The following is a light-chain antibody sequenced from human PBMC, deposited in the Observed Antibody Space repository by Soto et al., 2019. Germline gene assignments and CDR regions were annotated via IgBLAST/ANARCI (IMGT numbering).Light chain of an antibody. Sequence: DIVMTQSPLSLPVTPGEPASISCRSSQSLLQRNGRSYLDWYLQKPGQSPQLLIYQGSNRASGVPDRFSGSGSGTDFTLKISRVEAEDVGVYYCMQAVQTPLTFGGGTKVDIK. CDR1: QSLLQRNGRSY. J-gene: IGKJ4*01. CDR3: MQAVQTPLT. V-gene: IGKV2-28*01. CDR2: QGS.